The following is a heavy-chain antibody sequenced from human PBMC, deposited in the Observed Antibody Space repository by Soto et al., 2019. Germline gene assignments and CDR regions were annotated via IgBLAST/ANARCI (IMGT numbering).Heavy chain of an antibody. J-gene: IGHJ4*02. D-gene: IGHD6-19*01. CDR1: GFTFSSYG. CDR3: AKPPPGYSSGWSIDY. CDR2: ISYDGSNK. V-gene: IGHV3-30*18. Sequence: GGSLRLSCAASGFTFSSYGMHWVRQAPGKGLEWVAVISYDGSNKYYADSVKGRFTISRDNSKNTLYLQMNSLRAEDTAVYYCAKPPPGYSSGWSIDYWGQGTLVTVSS.